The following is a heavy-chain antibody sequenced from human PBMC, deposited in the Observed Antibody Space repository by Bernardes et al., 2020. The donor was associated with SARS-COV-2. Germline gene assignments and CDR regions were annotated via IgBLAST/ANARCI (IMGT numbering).Heavy chain of an antibody. V-gene: IGHV3-23*01. CDR1: GFTFSSSA. Sequence: VESLFLSCAASGFTFSSSAMTWVRQAPGTGLAWVSAITGIDGTPYYADSVKGRFTISRDNSKNTLYLQMNSLRAEDTAVYYCAKERRYNSAWYPIQFDYWGQGTLVTVSS. J-gene: IGHJ4*02. CDR2: ITGIDGTP. CDR3: AKERRYNSAWYPIQFDY. D-gene: IGHD6-19*01.